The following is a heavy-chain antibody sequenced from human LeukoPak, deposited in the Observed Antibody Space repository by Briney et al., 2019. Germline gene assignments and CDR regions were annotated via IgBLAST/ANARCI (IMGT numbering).Heavy chain of an antibody. V-gene: IGHV4-59*01. CDR1: GGSISSYY. CDR3: ARGRGDSSSPFDY. Sequence: KASETLSLTCTVSGGSISSYYWSWIRQSPGKGLEWIGHIYYSGCTSYNPSLKSRVTISVDTSKNQFSLKLSSVTAADTAVYYCARGRGDSSSPFDYWGQGTLVTVSS. J-gene: IGHJ4*02. D-gene: IGHD6-6*01. CDR2: IYYSGCT.